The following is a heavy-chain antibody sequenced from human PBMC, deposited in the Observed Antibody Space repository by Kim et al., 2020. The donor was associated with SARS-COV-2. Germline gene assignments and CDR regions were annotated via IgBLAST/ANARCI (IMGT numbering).Heavy chain of an antibody. Sequence: GGSLRLSCAASGFTFSSYWMNWVRLAPGKGLEWVATLEADGRGQHYVDSVKGRFTISRDNAKNSLNLQMNSLRAEDTAVYFCVRDLGVCSGGICSSVFDNGGQGTPVSV. CDR2: LEADGRGQ. CDR1: GFTFSSYW. D-gene: IGHD2-15*01. V-gene: IGHV3-7*03. J-gene: IGHJ4*02. CDR3: VRDLGVCSGGICSSVFDN.